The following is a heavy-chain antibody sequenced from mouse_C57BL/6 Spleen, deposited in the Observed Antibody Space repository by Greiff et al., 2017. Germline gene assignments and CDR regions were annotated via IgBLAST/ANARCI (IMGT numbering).Heavy chain of an antibody. J-gene: IGHJ2*01. Sequence: EVKVVESGGGLVKPGGSLKLSCAASGFTFSSYTMSWVRQTPEKRLEWVATISGGGGNTYYPDSVKGRFTISRDNAKNTLYLQMSSLRSEDTALYYCARLHYYGSSYYFDYWGQGTTLTVSS. CDR2: ISGGGGNT. D-gene: IGHD1-1*01. CDR1: GFTFSSYT. CDR3: ARLHYYGSSYYFDY. V-gene: IGHV5-9*01.